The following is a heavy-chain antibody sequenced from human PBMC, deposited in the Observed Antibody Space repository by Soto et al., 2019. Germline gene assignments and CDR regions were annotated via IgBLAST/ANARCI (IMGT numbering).Heavy chain of an antibody. D-gene: IGHD6-6*01. V-gene: IGHV5-51*01. CDR1: GYSFTSYW. Sequence: GESLKISCKGSGYSFTSYWIGWVRQMPGKGLEWMGIIYPGDSDTRYSPSFQGQVTISADKSISTAYLQWSSLKASDTAMYYCARSSKYHYYYYGMDVWGQGTTVTVSS. CDR2: IYPGDSDT. J-gene: IGHJ6*02. CDR3: ARSSKYHYYYYGMDV.